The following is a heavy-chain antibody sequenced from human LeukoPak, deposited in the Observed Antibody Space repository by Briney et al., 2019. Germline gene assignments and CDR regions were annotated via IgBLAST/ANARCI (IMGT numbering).Heavy chain of an antibody. CDR3: AKDTGQWPVRTFDY. CDR1: GFTFSTYA. CDR2: ISSSGGTT. J-gene: IGHJ4*02. V-gene: IGHV3-23*01. Sequence: PGGSLRLSCAASGFTFSTYAMTWVRQAPGKGLEWVSGISSSGGTTYHADSVKGRFTISRDNSKNTLYLQMNSLRAEDTAVYYCAKDTGQWPVRTFDYWGQGTLVTVSS. D-gene: IGHD6-19*01.